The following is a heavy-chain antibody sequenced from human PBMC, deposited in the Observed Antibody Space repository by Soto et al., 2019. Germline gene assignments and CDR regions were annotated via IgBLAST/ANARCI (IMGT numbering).Heavy chain of an antibody. Sequence: QVHLAESGGGVVQPGRSLRLSCSASGFNFSSYGMHWVRQSPGKGLEWVAIIWYDGSSKYYADSLEGRFTISRDNSKNTLFLEMSSLRVEDTAMYYCARAAIPVAIFISGGMDVWGQGTTVTVSS. V-gene: IGHV3-33*01. D-gene: IGHD2-2*02. CDR2: IWYDGSSK. CDR3: ARAAIPVAIFISGGMDV. J-gene: IGHJ6*02. CDR1: GFNFSSYG.